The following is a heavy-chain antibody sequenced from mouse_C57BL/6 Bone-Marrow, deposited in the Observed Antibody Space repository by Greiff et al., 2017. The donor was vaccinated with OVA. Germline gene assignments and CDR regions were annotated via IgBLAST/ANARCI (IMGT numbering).Heavy chain of an antibody. D-gene: IGHD1-1*01. Sequence: VQLQQPGAELVMPGASVKLSCKASGYTFTSYWMHWVKQRPGQGLEWIGEIDPSDSYTNYNQKLKGKSTLTVDKSSSTAYMQLSSLTSEDSAVYYCASGRPTVVAPFDYWGQGTTLTVSS. CDR1: GYTFTSYW. CDR2: IDPSDSYT. V-gene: IGHV1-69*01. CDR3: ASGRPTVVAPFDY. J-gene: IGHJ2*01.